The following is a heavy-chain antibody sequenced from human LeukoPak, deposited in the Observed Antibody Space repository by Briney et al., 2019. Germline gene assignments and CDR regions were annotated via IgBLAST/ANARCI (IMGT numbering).Heavy chain of an antibody. Sequence: GGSLRLSCPASGFTVSSNYMSWARQAPGNGLEWLSYIRTRDNTIQYAASVKGPFTLDRDNANNSVFLQINNLRAEGSSIHYCAGGARWAYYFDHWGQGSLVTVSS. D-gene: IGHD4-23*01. CDR1: GFTVSSNY. V-gene: IGHV3-11*04. CDR3: AGGARWAYYFDH. CDR2: IRTRDNTI. J-gene: IGHJ4*02.